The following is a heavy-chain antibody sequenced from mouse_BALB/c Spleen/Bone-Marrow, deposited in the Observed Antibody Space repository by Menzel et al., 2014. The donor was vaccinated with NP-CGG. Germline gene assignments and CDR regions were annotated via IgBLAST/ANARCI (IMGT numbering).Heavy chain of an antibody. V-gene: IGHV5-15*02. Sequence: EVKLVESGGGLVQPGGSRKLSCAASGFTFSDYGMAWVRQAPWKGPEWVAFISNLAYSIYYADTVTGRFTISRENAKNSLYLEMRSLRSEDTAMYYCARDYYGSSYWYFDVWGAGTTVTVSS. J-gene: IGHJ1*01. CDR2: ISNLAYSI. CDR3: ARDYYGSSYWYFDV. CDR1: GFTFSDYG. D-gene: IGHD1-1*01.